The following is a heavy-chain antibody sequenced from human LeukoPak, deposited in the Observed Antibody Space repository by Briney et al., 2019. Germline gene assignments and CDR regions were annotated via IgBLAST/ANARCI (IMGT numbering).Heavy chain of an antibody. CDR3: ARGRRDGYNSPYYFDY. J-gene: IGHJ4*02. D-gene: IGHD5-24*01. CDR1: GSSFTSYW. Sequence: GASLKISCKGSGSSFTSYWIGWVRQMSGKGLEWMGIIYPGDSDTRYSPSFQGQVTISADKSISTAYLQWSSLKASDTAMYYCARGRRDGYNSPYYFDYWGQGTLVTVSS. V-gene: IGHV5-51*01. CDR2: IYPGDSDT.